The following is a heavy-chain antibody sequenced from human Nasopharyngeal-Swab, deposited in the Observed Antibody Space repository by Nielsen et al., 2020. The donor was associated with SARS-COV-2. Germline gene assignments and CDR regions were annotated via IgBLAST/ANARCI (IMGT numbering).Heavy chain of an antibody. CDR3: ARERDYYYGSGSYPPDP. Sequence: IREPTEKGLEWIGEINHSGSTNYNPSLKSRVTISVDTSKNQFSLKLCSVTAADTAVYYCARERDYYYGSGSYPPDPWGQGTLVTVSS. D-gene: IGHD3-10*01. CDR2: INHSGST. J-gene: IGHJ5*02. V-gene: IGHV4-34*01.